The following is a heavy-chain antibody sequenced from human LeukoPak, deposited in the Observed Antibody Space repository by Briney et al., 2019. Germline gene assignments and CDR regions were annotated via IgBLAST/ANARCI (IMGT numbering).Heavy chain of an antibody. V-gene: IGHV3-21*01. Sequence: PGGSLRLSCAASGFTFSSYSMNWVRQAPGKGLEWVASISSSSSYIYYADSVKGRFTISRDNAKNSLYLQMNSLRAEDTAVYYCARDIVVVPAAPNWFDPWGQGTLVTVSS. CDR1: GFTFSSYS. CDR2: ISSSSSYI. CDR3: ARDIVVVPAAPNWFDP. D-gene: IGHD2-2*01. J-gene: IGHJ5*02.